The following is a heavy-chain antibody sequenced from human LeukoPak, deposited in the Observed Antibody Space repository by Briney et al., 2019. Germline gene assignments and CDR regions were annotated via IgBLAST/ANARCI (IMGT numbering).Heavy chain of an antibody. J-gene: IGHJ4*02. CDR3: ARSPDILTGENFDY. CDR2: INLNSGGT. Sequence: ASVKVSCKASGYTFTVYYMHWVRQAPGQGPEWMGWINLNSGGTNDAQKFQGRVTTTRDTSISTAYMELSRLRSDDTAVYYCARSPDILTGENFDYWGQGTLVTVSS. CDR1: GYTFTVYY. V-gene: IGHV1-2*02. D-gene: IGHD3-9*01.